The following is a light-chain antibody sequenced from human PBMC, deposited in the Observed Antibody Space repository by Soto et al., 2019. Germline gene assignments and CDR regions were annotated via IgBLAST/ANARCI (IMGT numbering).Light chain of an antibody. V-gene: IGKV3-20*01. J-gene: IGKJ2*01. CDR3: QQYSSLPHT. CDR2: GVS. Sequence: ESVLTQSPGTLSLSPGERATLSCRATQSVTNNYFAWYQQKPGQSPRLLIYGVSSRATDIPDRFSGSGFGTDFTLTISRLEPEDFVMYFCQQYSSLPHTFGQGTKLEVK. CDR1: QSVTNNY.